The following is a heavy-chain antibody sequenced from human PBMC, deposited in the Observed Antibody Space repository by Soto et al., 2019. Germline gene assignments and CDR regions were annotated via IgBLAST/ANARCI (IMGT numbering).Heavy chain of an antibody. Sequence: GGSLRLFCAASGFTFSGSAMHWVRQASGKGLEWVGRIRSKANSYATAYAASVKGRFTISRDDSKNTAYLQMNSLKTEDTAVYYCTRHPGLRGDNFPFDYWGQGTLVTVSS. D-gene: IGHD3-10*01. CDR2: IRSKANSYAT. V-gene: IGHV3-73*01. J-gene: IGHJ4*02. CDR3: TRHPGLRGDNFPFDY. CDR1: GFTFSGSA.